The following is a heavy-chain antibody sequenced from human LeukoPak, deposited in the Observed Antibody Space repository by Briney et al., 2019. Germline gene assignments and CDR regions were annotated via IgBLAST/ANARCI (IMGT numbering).Heavy chain of an antibody. CDR3: ARDPSGTYYPRVSGALDI. CDR1: GFTFSSYS. D-gene: IGHD1-26*01. J-gene: IGHJ3*02. CDR2: ISSISSYI. V-gene: IGHV3-21*01. Sequence: GGSLRLSCTASGFTFSSYSMNWVRQAPGKGLEWVSSISSISSYIYYADSVKGRFTVSRDNAKNSLYLQMDSLRAEDTAVYYCARDPSGTYYPRVSGALDIWGQGTMVTVSS.